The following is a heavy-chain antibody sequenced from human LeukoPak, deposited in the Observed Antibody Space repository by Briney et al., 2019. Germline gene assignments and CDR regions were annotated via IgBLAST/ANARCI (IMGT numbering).Heavy chain of an antibody. D-gene: IGHD3-10*01. CDR1: GFAFNTFW. CDR2: IKPDGSEK. CDR3: ARGGSWFAP. V-gene: IGHV3-7*01. J-gene: IGHJ5*02. Sequence: PGGSLRLSRVASGFAFNTFWMSWVRQAPGKGPEWVANIKPDGSEKSYVDSVKGRFTISRDNAKNSLYLQMNSLRAEDTALYYCARGGSWFAPWGQGTLVTVSS.